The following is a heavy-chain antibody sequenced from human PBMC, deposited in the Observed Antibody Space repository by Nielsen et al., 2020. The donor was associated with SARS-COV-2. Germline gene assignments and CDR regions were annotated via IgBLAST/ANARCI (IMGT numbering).Heavy chain of an antibody. CDR1: GFTFSSYG. CDR2: ISYDGSNK. V-gene: IGHV3-30*18. J-gene: IGHJ6*02. CDR3: AKDHPRDYYGMDV. Sequence: GESLKISCAASGFTFSSYGMHWVRQAPGKGLEWVAVISYDGSNKYYADSVKGRFTISRDNSKNTLYLQMNSLRAEDTAVYYCAKDHPRDYYGMDVWGQGTTVTVSS.